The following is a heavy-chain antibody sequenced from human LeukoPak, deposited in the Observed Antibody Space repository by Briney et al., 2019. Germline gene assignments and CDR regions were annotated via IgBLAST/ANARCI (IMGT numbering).Heavy chain of an antibody. CDR1: GFTFSSYA. V-gene: IGHV3-23*01. CDR3: AKGNLWSGSLSLLMDV. CDR2: ISGSGGST. D-gene: IGHD3-3*01. Sequence: GGSLRLSCAASGFTFSSYAMSWVRPAPGKGLEWVSAISGSGGSTYYADSVKGRFTISRDNSKNTLYLQMNSLRAEDTAVYYCAKGNLWSGSLSLLMDVWGQGTTVTVSS. J-gene: IGHJ6*02.